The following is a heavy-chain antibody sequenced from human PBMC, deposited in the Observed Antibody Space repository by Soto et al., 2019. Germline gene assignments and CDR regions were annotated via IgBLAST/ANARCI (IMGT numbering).Heavy chain of an antibody. J-gene: IGHJ3*01. D-gene: IGHD2-21*02. CDR3: ARGLSFRGDFDV. CDR2: IYHAGSP. CDR1: GGSISSSSW. Sequence: SETLSLTCDVSGGSISSSSWWTWVRQSPGKGLEWIGEIYHAGSPNYNPSFQSRVTILADKSKNHFSLRLTSVTAADTAIYYCARGLSFRGDFDVWGQGTTVTVSS. V-gene: IGHV4-4*02.